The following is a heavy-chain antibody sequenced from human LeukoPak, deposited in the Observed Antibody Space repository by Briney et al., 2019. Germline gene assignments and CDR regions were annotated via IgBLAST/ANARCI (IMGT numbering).Heavy chain of an antibody. V-gene: IGHV1-2*06. CDR3: ARGNIVATIPFDY. D-gene: IGHD5-12*01. J-gene: IGHJ4*02. CDR1: GYTFTGYY. CDR2: INPNSGGT. Sequence: ASVKVSCKASGYTFTGYYMHWVRQAPGQGLEWMGRINPNSGGTNYAQKFQGRVTVTRDTSISTAYMELSRLRSDDTAVYYCARGNIVATIPFDYWGQGTLVTVSS.